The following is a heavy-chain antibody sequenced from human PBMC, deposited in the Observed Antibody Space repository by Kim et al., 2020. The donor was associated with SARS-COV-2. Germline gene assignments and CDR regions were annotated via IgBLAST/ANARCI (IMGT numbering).Heavy chain of an antibody. V-gene: IGHV3-9*01. CDR1: GFTFGDFG. CDR2: IGWNGATI. CDR3: VKRLDSNYGFDY. J-gene: IGHJ4*02. D-gene: IGHD3-16*01. Sequence: GGSLRLSCAASGFTFGDFGMFWVRQVPGKGLEWVSGIGWNGATITYADSVRGRFTISRDNAKNSLYLQLDSLKTEDTAFYDCVKRLDSNYGFDYWGQGT.